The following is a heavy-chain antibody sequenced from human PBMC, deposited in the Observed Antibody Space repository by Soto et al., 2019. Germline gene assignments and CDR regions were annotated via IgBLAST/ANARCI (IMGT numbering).Heavy chain of an antibody. Sequence: LSLTCIVSGASISTGGYSWSWIRQPPGKGPEWIGYIYESGRTYYKPSLKSRASISMDKSRNQFSVRLTSVTAAHTAVYFCARGHRYSGSFSDYFDPWGQGTLVTVSS. V-gene: IGHV4-30-2*01. J-gene: IGHJ5*02. CDR2: IYESGRT. CDR1: GASISTGGYS. CDR3: ARGHRYSGSFSDYFDP. D-gene: IGHD1-26*01.